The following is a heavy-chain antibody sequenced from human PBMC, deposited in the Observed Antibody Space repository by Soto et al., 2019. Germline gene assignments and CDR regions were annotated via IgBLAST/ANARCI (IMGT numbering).Heavy chain of an antibody. V-gene: IGHV4-34*01. J-gene: IGHJ4*02. CDR2: INHSGGT. CDR1: GGSFSAYY. CDR3: AREPYLPKARNDF. Sequence: SETLSLTCAVYGGSFSAYYWSWIRQPPGKGLEWIGEINHSGGTSYNPSLKSRVTISVDTSKSQFSLKLTSVTAADRAVYFCAREPYLPKARNDFWGPGTLVTVSS.